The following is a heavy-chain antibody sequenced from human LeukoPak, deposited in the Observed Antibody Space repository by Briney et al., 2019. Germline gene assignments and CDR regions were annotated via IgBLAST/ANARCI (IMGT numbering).Heavy chain of an antibody. CDR1: GDSISSSSYY. CDR2: IPYSGST. J-gene: IGHJ4*02. Sequence: SETLSLTCTVSGDSISSSSYYWGWIRQPPGKGLEWIGSIPYSGSTYYNPSRKSRVTISVDTSKNQFSLKLSSVTAADTAVYYCARCKDYYVSGSYYKTFDYWGQGTLVTVSS. D-gene: IGHD3-10*01. CDR3: ARCKDYYVSGSYYKTFDY. V-gene: IGHV4-39*07.